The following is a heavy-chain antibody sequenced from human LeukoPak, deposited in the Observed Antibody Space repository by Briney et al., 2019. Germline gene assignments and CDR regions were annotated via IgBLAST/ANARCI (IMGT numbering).Heavy chain of an antibody. CDR3: ARPRYYDSSGYQY. Sequence: LGASLEISCEGSGSSFTSYWIGWGRQLPGKGLEWMGIIYPGDSDTRYSPSFQGQVTISADKSISTAYLQWSSLKASDTAMYYCARPRYYDSSGYQYWGQGTLVTVSS. J-gene: IGHJ4*02. CDR2: IYPGDSDT. CDR1: GSSFTSYW. D-gene: IGHD3-22*01. V-gene: IGHV5-51*01.